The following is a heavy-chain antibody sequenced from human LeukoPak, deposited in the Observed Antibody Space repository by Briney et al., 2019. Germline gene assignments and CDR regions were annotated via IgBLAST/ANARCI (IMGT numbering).Heavy chain of an antibody. Sequence: SETLSLTCTVSGGSIRSSSYYWGWIRQPPGKGLEWIGSIYYSGSTYYNASLKSRGTISVDTSKNQFSLKLNSVTAADTAVYYCARGGNVGLSYWGQGTLATVSS. CDR3: ARGGNVGLSY. CDR1: GGSIRSSSYY. CDR2: IYYSGST. D-gene: IGHD1-26*01. V-gene: IGHV4-39*01. J-gene: IGHJ4*02.